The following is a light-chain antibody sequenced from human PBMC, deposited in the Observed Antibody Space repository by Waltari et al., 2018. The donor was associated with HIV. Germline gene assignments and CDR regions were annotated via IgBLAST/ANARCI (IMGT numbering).Light chain of an antibody. Sequence: DVLVTQSPHSLPVTFGLPASISCRPSQCLVYSVGNTYLSWFQQRPGQSPRRLIYKVSNRDSGVPDRFSGSGSRTDFTLKISRVEADDVGIYYCMQGTDWPPMFGQGTKVEIK. CDR1: QCLVYSVGNTY. J-gene: IGKJ1*01. CDR3: MQGTDWPPM. CDR2: KVS. V-gene: IGKV2-30*01.